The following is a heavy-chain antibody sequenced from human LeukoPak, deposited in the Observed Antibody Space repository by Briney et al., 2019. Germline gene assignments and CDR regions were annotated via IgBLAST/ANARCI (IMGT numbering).Heavy chain of an antibody. J-gene: IGHJ4*02. CDR1: GFTFSSYS. Sequence: GGSLRLSCAASGFTFSSYSMNWVRQAPGKGLEWVSGISSSSSYIYYADSVKGRFTISRDNAKNSLYLQMNSLTAEDTAVYYCARDVYGYTYGYYDHWGQGILVTVSS. CDR2: ISSSSSYI. CDR3: ARDVYGYTYGYYDH. V-gene: IGHV3-21*01. D-gene: IGHD5-18*01.